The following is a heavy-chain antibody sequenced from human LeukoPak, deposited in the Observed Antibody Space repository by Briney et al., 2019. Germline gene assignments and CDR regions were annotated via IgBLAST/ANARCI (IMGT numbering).Heavy chain of an antibody. CDR1: GYTFTGQY. D-gene: IGHD5-24*01. V-gene: IGHV1-2*02. CDR3: ARDKMATLLGHWFDS. J-gene: IGHJ5*01. Sequence: ASVKVSCMDSGYTFTGQYWHWVRQAPGQGREWMGWMKPNSGGTNYAQKFQGRVTMTRARSISTVYMELSGLRSDDTAVYYCARDKMATLLGHWFDSWGQGTLVTVSS. CDR2: MKPNSGGT.